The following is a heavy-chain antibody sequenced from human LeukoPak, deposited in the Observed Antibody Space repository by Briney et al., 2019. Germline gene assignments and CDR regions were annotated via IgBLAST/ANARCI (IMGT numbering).Heavy chain of an antibody. CDR2: IWYDGSNK. D-gene: IGHD6-19*01. CDR3: ARWRAGIAVAVDY. V-gene: IGHV3-33*01. Sequence: PGRSLRLSCAASGFTFSNYGIHWVRQARAKGLEWVAVIWYDGSNKFYADSVKGRFTISRDNSKNTLYLQMNSLRAEDTAVYYCARWRAGIAVAVDYWGQGTLVTVSS. CDR1: GFTFSNYG. J-gene: IGHJ4*02.